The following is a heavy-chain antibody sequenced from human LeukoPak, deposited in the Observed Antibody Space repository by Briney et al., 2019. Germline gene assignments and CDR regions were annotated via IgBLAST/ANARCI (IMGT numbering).Heavy chain of an antibody. J-gene: IGHJ4*02. CDR2: ISSSGSTI. D-gene: IGHD6-19*01. Sequence: KAGGSLRLSCAASGFTFSSYAMSWIRQAPGKGLEWVPYISSSGSTIYYADSVKGRFTISRDNAKNSLYLQMNSLRAEDTAVYYCARERMGRSVAGTSSPYDYWGQGTLVTVSS. V-gene: IGHV3-11*01. CDR3: ARERMGRSVAGTSSPYDY. CDR1: GFTFSSYA.